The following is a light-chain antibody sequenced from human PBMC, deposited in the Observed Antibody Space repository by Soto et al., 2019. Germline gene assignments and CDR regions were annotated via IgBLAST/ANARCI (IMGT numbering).Light chain of an antibody. J-gene: IGKJ4*01. V-gene: IGKV1-5*03. Sequence: DIQMTQSPSTLSASVGDRVTITCRVSQSISSWLAWYQQKPGKAPKLLIYKASTLESGVPSRFSGSGSGTEFTLTISSLQPDDFATYYCQQYNSVSLLTFGGGTKVDI. CDR3: QQYNSVSLLT. CDR2: KAS. CDR1: QSISSW.